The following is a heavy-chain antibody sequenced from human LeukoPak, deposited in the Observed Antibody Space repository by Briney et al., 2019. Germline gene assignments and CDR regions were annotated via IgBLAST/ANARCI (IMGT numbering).Heavy chain of an antibody. D-gene: IGHD5-18*01. CDR2: IYHSGST. CDR1: GYSISSGYY. Sequence: SETLSLTCTVSGYSISSGYYWGWIRQPPGKGLEWIGSIYHSGSTYYNPSLKSRVTISVDTSKNQFSLKLSSVTAADTAVYYCARDRKRGYSYGHRDGYWGQGTLVTVSS. J-gene: IGHJ4*02. V-gene: IGHV4-38-2*02. CDR3: ARDRKRGYSYGHRDGY.